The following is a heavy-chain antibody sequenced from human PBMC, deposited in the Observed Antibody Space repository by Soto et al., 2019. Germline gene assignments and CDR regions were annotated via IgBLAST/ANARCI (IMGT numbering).Heavy chain of an antibody. Sequence: SETLSLTCTVSGGSISSSRCHWGWIRQPPGKGLEWIASIKYSGTTFYNPSLKSRVTLSVDTSKNQFALKLSSVTAADTAVYYCARDGGSGWANDAFDIWGQGTMVTVSS. CDR1: GGSISSSRCH. CDR2: IKYSGTT. V-gene: IGHV4-39*06. J-gene: IGHJ3*02. CDR3: ARDGGSGWANDAFDI. D-gene: IGHD6-19*01.